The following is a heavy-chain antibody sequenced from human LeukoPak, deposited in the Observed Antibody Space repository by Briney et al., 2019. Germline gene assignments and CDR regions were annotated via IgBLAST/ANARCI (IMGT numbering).Heavy chain of an antibody. Sequence: PGGSLRLSCAASGFTFSSYGMHWVRQAPGKGLEWVAVKSYDGSNKYYADSVKGRFTISRDNSKNTLYLQMNSLRAEDTAVYYCAKDRLRGAYFDYWGQGTLVTVSS. D-gene: IGHD5-12*01. V-gene: IGHV3-30*18. J-gene: IGHJ4*02. CDR2: KSYDGSNK. CDR3: AKDRLRGAYFDY. CDR1: GFTFSSYG.